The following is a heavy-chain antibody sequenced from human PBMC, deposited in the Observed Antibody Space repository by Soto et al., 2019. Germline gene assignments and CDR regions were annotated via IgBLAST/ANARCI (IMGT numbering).Heavy chain of an antibody. CDR3: ARDSEGMAVAGTSFYFDY. CDR2: IIPIFGTA. Sequence: QVQLVQSGAEVKKPGSSVKVSCKASGGTFSSYAISWVRQAPGQGLEWMGGIIPIFGTANYAQKFQGRVTITADESTSTAYMELSSLRSEDTAVYYCARDSEGMAVAGTSFYFDYWGQGTLVTVSS. J-gene: IGHJ4*02. D-gene: IGHD6-19*01. CDR1: GGTFSSYA. V-gene: IGHV1-69*01.